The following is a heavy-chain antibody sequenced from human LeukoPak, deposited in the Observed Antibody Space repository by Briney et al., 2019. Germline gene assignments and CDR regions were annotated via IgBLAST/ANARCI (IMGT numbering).Heavy chain of an antibody. J-gene: IGHJ5*02. CDR2: IYYSGST. V-gene: IGHV4-31*03. Sequence: KPSQTLSLTCTVSGGSISSGGYYWSWIRQHPGKGLEWIGYIYYSGSTYYNPSLKSRVTISVDTSKNQFSLKLSSVTAADTAVYYCARMVVAATPYNWFDPWGQGALVTVSS. CDR1: GGSISSGGYY. D-gene: IGHD2-15*01. CDR3: ARMVVAATPYNWFDP.